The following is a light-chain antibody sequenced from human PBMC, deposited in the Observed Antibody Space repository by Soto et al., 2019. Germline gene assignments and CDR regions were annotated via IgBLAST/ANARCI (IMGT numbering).Light chain of an antibody. V-gene: IGLV1-40*01. CDR3: QSYDSSLSAWV. J-gene: IGLJ3*02. CDR1: SSNIGAGYD. CDR2: GNI. Sequence: VLTQPPSVSGAPGQRVTISCIGSSSNIGAGYDVHWYQQFPGTAPKLLIHGNINRPSGVPDRFSGSKSGTSASPAITGLQAEDETDYYCQSYDSSLSAWVFGGGTKLTVL.